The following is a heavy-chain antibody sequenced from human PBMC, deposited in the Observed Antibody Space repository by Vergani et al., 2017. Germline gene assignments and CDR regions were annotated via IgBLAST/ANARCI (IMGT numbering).Heavy chain of an antibody. J-gene: IGHJ4*02. D-gene: IGHD2-21*02. V-gene: IGHV4-39*01. CDR1: GGSVSSHSYY. Sequence: QLQLQESGPGLVKPSGTLSLICTVSGGSVSSHSYYWGLIRQPPGKGLEWIGTVYYRGSTYYNPSLKGRVFISVDTSKNQFSLNLSSVTAADTATYYCSRLDRDYYYGGFDSWGRGILVSVSS. CDR2: VYYRGST. CDR3: SRLDRDYYYGGFDS.